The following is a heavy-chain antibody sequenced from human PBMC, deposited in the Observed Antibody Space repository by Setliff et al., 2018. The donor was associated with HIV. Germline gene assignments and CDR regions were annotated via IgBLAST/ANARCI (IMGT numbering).Heavy chain of an antibody. CDR3: ARDTGVNVAPDGRGYHTFDF. J-gene: IGHJ3*01. V-gene: IGHV4-38-2*02. D-gene: IGHD2-8*02. Sequence: SSETLSLTCSVSGSSISSHSYWWAWIRQPPGKGLEYIGTIYHRGGTFNNPSLKSRVVMSVDTSKNQFSLKLTSVTAADTATYYCARDTGVNVAPDGRGYHTFDFWGRGTMVTVSS. CDR2: IYHRGGT. CDR1: GSSISSHSY.